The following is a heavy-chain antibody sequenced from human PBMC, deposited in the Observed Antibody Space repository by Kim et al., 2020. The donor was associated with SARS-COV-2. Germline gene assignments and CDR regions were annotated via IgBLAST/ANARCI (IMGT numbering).Heavy chain of an antibody. CDR3: AREGSSWLSYGMDV. V-gene: IGHV4-4*07. D-gene: IGHD6-13*01. Sequence: NPSLKSRVTMSVDTSKNQFSLKLSSVTAADTAVYYCAREGSSWLSYGMDVWGQGTTVTVSS. J-gene: IGHJ6*02.